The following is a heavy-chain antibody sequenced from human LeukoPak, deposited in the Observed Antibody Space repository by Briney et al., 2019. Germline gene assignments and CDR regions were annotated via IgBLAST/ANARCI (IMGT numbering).Heavy chain of an antibody. CDR2: XNSXGTTT. J-gene: IGHJ4*02. CDR3: ASDPYLXNFWTGYPHY. D-gene: IGHD3/OR15-3a*01. Sequence: QPGGSLRLSCAASGFSFSNSXXXXXXQAPGXXXXXXXXXNSXGTTTYYADSXXXXXXXXXDNAKNTLFLQMNSLRPEDTALYYCASDPYLXNFWTGYPHYWGQGTLVTVSS. CDR1: GFSFSNSX. V-gene: IGHV3-74*01.